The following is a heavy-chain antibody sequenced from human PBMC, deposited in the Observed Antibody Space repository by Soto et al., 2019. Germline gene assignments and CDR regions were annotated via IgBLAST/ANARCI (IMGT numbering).Heavy chain of an antibody. CDR1: GYTFTSYA. Sequence: QVQLVQSGAEVKKPGASVKVSCKASGYTFTSYAMHWVRQAPGQRLEWMGWINAGNGNTKYSQKFQGRVTITRDTSASIAYMELSSLRSEDTAVYYCARGKHDIHYWGQGTLVTVSS. CDR2: INAGNGNT. CDR3: ARGKHDIHY. V-gene: IGHV1-3*01. D-gene: IGHD2-8*01. J-gene: IGHJ4*02.